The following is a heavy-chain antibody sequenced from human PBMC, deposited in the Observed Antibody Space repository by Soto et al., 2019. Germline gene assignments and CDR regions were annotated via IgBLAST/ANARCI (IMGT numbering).Heavy chain of an antibody. D-gene: IGHD3-22*01. CDR3: ARGQGSMIVNLYYLDY. V-gene: IGHV4-59*01. Sequence: SETLSLTCTVSGGSISSYYWSWIRQPPGKGLEWIGYIYYSGSTNYNPSLKSRVTISVDTSKNQFSLKLSSVTAADTAVYYCARGQGSMIVNLYYLDYWGRGALVTVSS. J-gene: IGHJ4*02. CDR2: IYYSGST. CDR1: GGSISSYY.